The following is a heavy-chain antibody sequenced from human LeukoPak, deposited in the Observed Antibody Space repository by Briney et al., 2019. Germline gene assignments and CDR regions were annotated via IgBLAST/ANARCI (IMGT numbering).Heavy chain of an antibody. Sequence: SETLSLTCTVSGGSISSYYWSWIRQPPGKGLEWIGYIYYSGSTNYNPSLKSRVTISVDTSKNQFSLKLSSVTAADTAVYYCARTRQGELRYFDWLGNWFDLWGQGTLVTVSS. CDR3: ARTRQGELRYFDWLGNWFDL. CDR2: IYYSGST. J-gene: IGHJ5*02. V-gene: IGHV4-59*01. D-gene: IGHD3-9*01. CDR1: GGSISSYY.